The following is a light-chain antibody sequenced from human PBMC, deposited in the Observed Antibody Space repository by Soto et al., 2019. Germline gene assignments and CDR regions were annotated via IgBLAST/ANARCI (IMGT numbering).Light chain of an antibody. Sequence: QSALRHPASVSWSPGHLITISCSGTSSDVGSYDHVAWYQQFPGKTPKLMIYEVSNRPSGVSSRFSGSKSGNTASLTISGLQAEDEADYYCISYTGSSTYYVFGSGTKVTVL. J-gene: IGLJ1*01. CDR2: EVS. CDR3: ISYTGSSTYYV. V-gene: IGLV2-14*01. CDR1: SSDVGSYDH.